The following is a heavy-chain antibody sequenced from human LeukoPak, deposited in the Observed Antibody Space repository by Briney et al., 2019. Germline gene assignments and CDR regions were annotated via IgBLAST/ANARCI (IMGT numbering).Heavy chain of an antibody. V-gene: IGHV4-38-2*01. D-gene: IGHD6-6*01. J-gene: IGHJ6*03. CDR2: ISHTGST. Sequence: SETLSLTCPVSGYSISSGYYWGWIRQLPGKGLEWIGSISHTGSTYYNPSLKSRVTISLDTSKNQFSLKLRSVTAADTAVYYCARRPYSSSSGLATYMDVWGKGTTVTVSS. CDR1: GYSISSGYY. CDR3: ARRPYSSSSGLATYMDV.